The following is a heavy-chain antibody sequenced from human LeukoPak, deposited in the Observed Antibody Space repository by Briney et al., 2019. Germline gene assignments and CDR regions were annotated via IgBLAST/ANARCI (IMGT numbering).Heavy chain of an antibody. J-gene: IGHJ4*02. V-gene: IGHV4-38-2*02. Sequence: SETLSLTCTVSGYSISSGYYWGWIRQPPGKGLEWIGSIYHSGSTYYNPSLKSRVTISVDTSKNQFSLKLSSVTAADTAVYYCARALGSITGTWADYRGQGTLVTVSS. CDR3: ARALGSITGTWADY. CDR2: IYHSGST. D-gene: IGHD1-20*01. CDR1: GYSISSGYY.